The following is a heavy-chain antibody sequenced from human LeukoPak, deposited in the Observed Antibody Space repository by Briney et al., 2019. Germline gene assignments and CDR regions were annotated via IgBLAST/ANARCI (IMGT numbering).Heavy chain of an antibody. J-gene: IGHJ3*02. CDR1: GFTFSSYS. Sequence: KTGGSLRLSCAASGFTFSSYSMNWVRQAPGKGLEWVSSISSSSGYIYYADSVKGRFTISRDNAKNSLYLQMNSLRAEDTAVYYCARVPGRITIFDIWGQGTMVTVSS. CDR3: ARVPGRITIFDI. D-gene: IGHD3-9*01. CDR2: ISSSSGYI. V-gene: IGHV3-21*01.